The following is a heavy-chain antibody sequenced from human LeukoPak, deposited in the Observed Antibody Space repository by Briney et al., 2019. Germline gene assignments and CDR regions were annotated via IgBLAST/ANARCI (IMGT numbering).Heavy chain of an antibody. CDR2: INHNGNVN. Sequence: GGSLRLSCGASGFTFSSYWMNWARQAPGKGLEWVASINHNGNVNYYVDSVKGRFTISRDNAKNSLYLQMSNLGAEDTAVYFCARGGGLDVWGQGATVTVSS. CDR1: GFTFSSYW. D-gene: IGHD3-16*01. V-gene: IGHV3-7*03. CDR3: ARGGGLDV. J-gene: IGHJ6*02.